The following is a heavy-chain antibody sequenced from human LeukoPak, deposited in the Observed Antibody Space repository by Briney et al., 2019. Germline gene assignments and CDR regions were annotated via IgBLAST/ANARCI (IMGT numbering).Heavy chain of an antibody. Sequence: SVKVSCKASGGTFSSYAISWVRQAPGQGLEWMGGIIPIFGTANYAQKFQGRVTITADESTSTAYMELSSLRSEDTAVYYCARGPVLRFLEWLSDHYFDYWGQGTLVTVSS. CDR3: ARGPVLRFLEWLSDHYFDY. CDR1: GGTFSSYA. D-gene: IGHD3-3*01. CDR2: IIPIFGTA. V-gene: IGHV1-69*13. J-gene: IGHJ4*02.